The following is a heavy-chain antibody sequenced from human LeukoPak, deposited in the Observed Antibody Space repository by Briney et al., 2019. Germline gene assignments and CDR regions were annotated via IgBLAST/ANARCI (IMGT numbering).Heavy chain of an antibody. V-gene: IGHV3-48*04. CDR3: ARWLSDKIDSNGYLDY. CDR2: ISSSSSTI. Sequence: QAGGSLRLSCAASGFTFSSYSMNWVRQAPGKGLEWVSYISSSSSTIYYADSVKGRFTISRDNAKNSLYLQMNSLRAEDTAVYYCARWLSDKIDSNGYLDYWGQGTLVAVSS. J-gene: IGHJ4*02. CDR1: GFTFSSYS. D-gene: IGHD5-18*01.